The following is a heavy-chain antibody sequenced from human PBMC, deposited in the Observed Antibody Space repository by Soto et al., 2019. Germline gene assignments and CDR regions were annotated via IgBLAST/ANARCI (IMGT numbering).Heavy chain of an antibody. D-gene: IGHD6-13*01. CDR2: IYYSGST. J-gene: IGHJ6*02. V-gene: IGHV4-39*01. CDR3: ARWGIAAANYYYYGMDV. CDR1: GGSISSSSYY. Sequence: SETLSLTCTVSGGSISSSSYYWGWIRQPPGKGLEWIGSIYYSGSTYYNPSLKSRVTISVDTSKNQFSLKLSSVTAADTAVYYCARWGIAAANYYYYGMDVWGQGTTVTVSS.